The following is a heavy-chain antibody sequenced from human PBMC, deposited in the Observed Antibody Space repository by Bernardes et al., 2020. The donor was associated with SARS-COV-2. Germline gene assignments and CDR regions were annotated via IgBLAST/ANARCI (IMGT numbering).Heavy chain of an antibody. CDR2: INPNSGGT. CDR3: ARDQHGSGPRYGMDV. CDR1: GYTFTGYY. Sequence: ASVKVSCKASGYTFTGYYMHWVRQAPGQGLEWMGWINPNSGGTNYAQKFQGRVTMTRDTSISTAYMELSRLRSDDTAVYYCARDQHGSGPRYGMDVWGQGTTVIGSS. D-gene: IGHD3-10*01. J-gene: IGHJ6*02. V-gene: IGHV1-2*02.